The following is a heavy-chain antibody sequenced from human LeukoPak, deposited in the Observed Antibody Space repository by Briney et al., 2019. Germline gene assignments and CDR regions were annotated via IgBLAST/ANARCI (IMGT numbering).Heavy chain of an antibody. J-gene: IGHJ6*03. D-gene: IGHD2-2*01. CDR2: IIPIFGTA. Sequence: ASVKVSCKASGYTFTSYGISWVRQAPGQGLEWMGRIIPIFGTANYTQKFQGRVTITTDESTSTAYMELSSLRSEDTAVYYCSRSNIVVVPAATYYYYMDVWGKGTTVTVSS. CDR1: GYTFTSYG. CDR3: SRSNIVVVPAATYYYYMDV. V-gene: IGHV1-69*05.